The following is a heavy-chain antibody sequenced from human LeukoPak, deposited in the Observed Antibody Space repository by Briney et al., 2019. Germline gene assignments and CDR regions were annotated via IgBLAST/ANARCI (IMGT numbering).Heavy chain of an antibody. CDR2: IYYSGST. D-gene: IGHD6-19*01. CDR1: GGSISSYY. Sequence: PSETLSLTCTVSGGSISSYYWSWIRQLPGKGLEWIGYIYYSGSTNYNPSLKSRVTISVDTSKNQFSLKLSSVTAADTAVYYCARDRGSGWYETAFDYWGQGTLVTVSS. V-gene: IGHV4-59*01. CDR3: ARDRGSGWYETAFDY. J-gene: IGHJ4*02.